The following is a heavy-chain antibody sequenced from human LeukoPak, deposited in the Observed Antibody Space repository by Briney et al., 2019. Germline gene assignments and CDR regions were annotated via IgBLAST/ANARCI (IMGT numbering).Heavy chain of an antibody. D-gene: IGHD3-22*01. CDR2: ISSSGSTI. Sequence: PGGSLRLSCAASGFTFSDYYMSWIRQAPGKGLEWGSYISSSGSTIYYADSVKGRFTISRDNAKNSLYLQMNSLRAEDTAVYYCARDPITMTGRADGDYWGQGTLVTVSS. CDR3: ARDPITMTGRADGDY. V-gene: IGHV3-11*01. CDR1: GFTFSDYY. J-gene: IGHJ4*02.